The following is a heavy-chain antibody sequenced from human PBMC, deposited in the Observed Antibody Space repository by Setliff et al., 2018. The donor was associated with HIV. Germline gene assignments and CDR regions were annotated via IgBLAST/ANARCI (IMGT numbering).Heavy chain of an antibody. CDR1: GGTFSNYG. CDR3: ASPTTVTGDAFDI. D-gene: IGHD4-17*01. J-gene: IGHJ3*02. CDR2: IIPIFGTA. Sequence: SVKVSCKASGGTFSNYGISWVRQAPGQGLEWMGGIIPIFGTANYAQKFQGRVTITADESTSTAYMELSSLRSEDTAVYYCASPTTVTGDAFDIWGQGTMVTVSS. V-gene: IGHV1-69*13.